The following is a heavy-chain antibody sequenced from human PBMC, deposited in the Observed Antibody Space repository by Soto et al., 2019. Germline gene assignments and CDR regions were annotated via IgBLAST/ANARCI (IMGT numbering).Heavy chain of an antibody. Sequence: QLQLQESGPGLVKPSETLSLTCTVSGGSISSSSYYWGWIRQPPGKGLEWIGSIYYSGSTYYNPSLKSRVTISVDTSKNQFSLKLSSVTAADTAVYYCARQVAAQGEGDWFDPWGQGTLVTVSS. J-gene: IGHJ5*02. CDR1: GGSISSSSYY. D-gene: IGHD2-15*01. V-gene: IGHV4-39*01. CDR3: ARQVAAQGEGDWFDP. CDR2: IYYSGST.